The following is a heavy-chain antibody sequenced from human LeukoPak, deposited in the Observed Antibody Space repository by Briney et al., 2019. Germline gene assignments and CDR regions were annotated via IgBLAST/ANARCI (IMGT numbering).Heavy chain of an antibody. CDR3: AKDQGDSSGWYLAY. J-gene: IGHJ4*02. Sequence: QSGGSLRLSCAASGFTFSSYGMHWVRQAPGKGLEWVAFIRYDGSNKYYADSVKGRFTISRDNSKNTLYLQMNSLRAEDTAVYYCAKDQGDSSGWYLAYWGQGTLVTVSS. CDR2: IRYDGSNK. D-gene: IGHD6-19*01. CDR1: GFTFSSYG. V-gene: IGHV3-30*02.